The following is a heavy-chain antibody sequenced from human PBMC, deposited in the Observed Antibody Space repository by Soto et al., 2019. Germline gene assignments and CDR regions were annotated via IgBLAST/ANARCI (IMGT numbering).Heavy chain of an antibody. CDR2: ITGSTGTT. V-gene: IGHV3-23*01. D-gene: IGHD2-2*01. CDR1: GFTFSNFA. Sequence: GGSLRLSCAASGFTFSNFAMSWVRHAPGKGLEWVSEITGSTGTTYYADSVKGRFVISRDNSKNTLHLQTNSLRAEDTAVYYCAKDTSSSPYYMDVWGKGTTVTVSS. CDR3: AKDTSSSPYYMDV. J-gene: IGHJ6*03.